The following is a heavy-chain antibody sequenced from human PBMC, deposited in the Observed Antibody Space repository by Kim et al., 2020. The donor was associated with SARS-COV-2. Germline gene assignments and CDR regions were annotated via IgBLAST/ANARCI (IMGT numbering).Heavy chain of an antibody. V-gene: IGHV3-53*01. Sequence: GESTSYADFVKGRFTISRDNSRNTLDLQMDGLTADDTALYFCARLQNQGFWGQGTLVTVSS. J-gene: IGHJ4*02. CDR3: ARLQNQGF. CDR2: GEST.